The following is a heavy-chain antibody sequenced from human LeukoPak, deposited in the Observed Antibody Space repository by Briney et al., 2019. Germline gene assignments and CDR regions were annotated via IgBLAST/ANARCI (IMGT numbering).Heavy chain of an antibody. V-gene: IGHV1-69*13. J-gene: IGHJ6*02. Sequence: SVKVSCKASGGTFSSYAISWVRQAPAQGLECMGGIIPIFGTANYAQKLQGRVTITADESTSTAYMELSSLRSEDTAVYYCARGGLEFGGAKSKYYYYGMDVWGQGTTVTVSS. CDR1: GGTFSSYA. CDR2: IIPIFGTA. D-gene: IGHD3-16*01. CDR3: ARGGLEFGGAKSKYYYYGMDV.